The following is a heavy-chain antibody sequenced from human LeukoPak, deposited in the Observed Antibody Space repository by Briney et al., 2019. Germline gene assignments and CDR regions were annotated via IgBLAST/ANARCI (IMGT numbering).Heavy chain of an antibody. V-gene: IGHV4-39*07. Sequence: PSETLSLTCTVSGGSISSSSYYWGWIRQPPGKGLEWIGSIYYSGSTYYNPSLKSRVTISVDTSKNQFSLKLSSVTAADTAVYYCAGSGSFTGTHDAFDIWGQGTMVTVSS. D-gene: IGHD3-10*01. CDR3: AGSGSFTGTHDAFDI. J-gene: IGHJ3*02. CDR1: GGSISSSSYY. CDR2: IYYSGST.